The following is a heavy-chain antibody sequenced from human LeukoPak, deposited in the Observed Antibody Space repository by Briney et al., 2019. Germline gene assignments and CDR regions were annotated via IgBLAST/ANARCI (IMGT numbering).Heavy chain of an antibody. CDR2: IYYSGST. Sequence: SETLSLTCTVSGVSLSSDKYYWTWIRQRPGKGLEWVGHIYYSGSTSFNPSLKSRVSMSMDTSKSQFSLKLTSVTAADTAVYYCATPYCGAISCLDVFDVWGQGTVVTVSS. CDR1: GVSLSSDKYY. CDR3: ATPYCGAISCLDVFDV. J-gene: IGHJ3*01. V-gene: IGHV4-31*03. D-gene: IGHD2-21*01.